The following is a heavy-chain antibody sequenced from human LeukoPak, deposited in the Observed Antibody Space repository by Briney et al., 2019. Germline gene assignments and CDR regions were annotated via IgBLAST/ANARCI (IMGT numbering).Heavy chain of an antibody. CDR1: GFTFRNYV. J-gene: IGHJ4*02. CDR2: TSSDLNVK. D-gene: IGHD5-24*01. Sequence: PGGSLRLSCAASGFTFRNYVIHWVRQAPGKGLEWVAVTSSDLNVKLYADSVKGRFTISRDNSKNTLYLQMNSLRAEDTAVYYCAREIEMALGYWGQGTLVTVPS. CDR3: AREIEMALGY. V-gene: IGHV3-30-3*01.